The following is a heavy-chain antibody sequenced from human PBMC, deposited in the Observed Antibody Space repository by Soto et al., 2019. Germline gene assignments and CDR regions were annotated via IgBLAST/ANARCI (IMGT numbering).Heavy chain of an antibody. CDR3: ARVRHQMTTVVYYCMDV. CDR2: ISYDGSNK. CDR1: GFTFSSYA. V-gene: IGHV3-30-3*01. D-gene: IGHD4-17*01. J-gene: IGHJ6*02. Sequence: GGSLRLSCAASGFTFSSYAMHWVRQAPGKGLEWVAVISYDGSNKYYADSLKGRFTISRDNSKNTLYLQMNSLRAEDTTVYYCARVRHQMTTVVYYCMDVWGQGATVTVSS.